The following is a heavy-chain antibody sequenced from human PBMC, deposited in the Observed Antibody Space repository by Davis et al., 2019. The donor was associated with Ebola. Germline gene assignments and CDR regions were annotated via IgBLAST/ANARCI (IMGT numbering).Heavy chain of an antibody. CDR3: ARGGYYLDH. V-gene: IGHV3-33*01. CDR1: GFTFRNYG. CDR2: IWYDGSNK. Sequence: PGGSLRLSCAVSGFTFRNYGMQSVRQRPGKWLEWVAVIWYDGSNKYYADSVKGRFTVSRDNSKNTLYLQMNSLRADDTAVYYCARGGYYLDHWGQGIPVSVSS. J-gene: IGHJ4*02.